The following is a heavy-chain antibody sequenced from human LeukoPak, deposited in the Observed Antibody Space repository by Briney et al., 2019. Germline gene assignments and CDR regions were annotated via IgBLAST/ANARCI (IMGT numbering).Heavy chain of an antibody. CDR2: IRSRPNSYAT. CDR3: TSEREGDYYDSSGLDY. J-gene: IGHJ4*01. V-gene: IGHV3-73*01. D-gene: IGHD3-22*01. CDR1: GFTFCGSA. Sequence: PGGSLSLSGAASGFTFCGSAMYWVRQASGQGWEWVGRIRSRPNSYATASAASVTDRCTTSRDVSKNLAYLQMHSLKTEDSAVYYCTSEREGDYYDSSGLDYWGQGTLVTVSS.